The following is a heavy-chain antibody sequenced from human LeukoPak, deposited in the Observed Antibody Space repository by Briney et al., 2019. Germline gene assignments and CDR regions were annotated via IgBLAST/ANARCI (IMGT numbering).Heavy chain of an antibody. CDR3: ARGYYYGSGSRFDP. V-gene: IGHV3-48*04. Sequence: PGGSLRLSCAASGFTFSSYGMSWVRQAPGKGLEWVSYISSSGSTIYYADSVKGRLTISRDNAKNSLYLQMNSLRAEDTAVYYCARGYYYGSGSRFDPWGQGTLVTVSS. J-gene: IGHJ5*02. CDR2: ISSSGSTI. D-gene: IGHD3-10*01. CDR1: GFTFSSYG.